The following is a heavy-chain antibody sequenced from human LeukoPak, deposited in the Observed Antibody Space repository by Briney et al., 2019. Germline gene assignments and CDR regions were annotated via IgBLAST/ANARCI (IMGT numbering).Heavy chain of an antibody. D-gene: IGHD4-17*01. CDR2: IYPGDSDT. Sequence: GESLKISCKGSGNIFTGYWIGWVRQMPGKGLEWMGIIYPGDSDTRYSPSFQGQVTISADRSISTAYLQWSSLKASDTAMYYCARGDYGDYRIFYTLFDFWGQGTLVTVSS. J-gene: IGHJ4*02. CDR1: GNIFTGYW. V-gene: IGHV5-51*01. CDR3: ARGDYGDYRIFYTLFDF.